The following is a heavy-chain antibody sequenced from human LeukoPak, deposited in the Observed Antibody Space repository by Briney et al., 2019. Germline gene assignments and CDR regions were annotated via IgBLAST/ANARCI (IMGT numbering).Heavy chain of an antibody. Sequence: SETLSLTCSVSGGSITSSSYYWGWIRQPPEKGLEWIGSIYYTGGTFYSPSLKSRVTISVDTSKNQFSLKLSSVTAADTAVYYCARSHDCSSTSCYKGTGPAEYNWFDPWGQGTLVTVSS. CDR1: GGSITSSSYY. J-gene: IGHJ5*02. D-gene: IGHD2-2*01. CDR2: IYYTGGT. V-gene: IGHV4-39*01. CDR3: ARSHDCSSTSCYKGTGPAEYNWFDP.